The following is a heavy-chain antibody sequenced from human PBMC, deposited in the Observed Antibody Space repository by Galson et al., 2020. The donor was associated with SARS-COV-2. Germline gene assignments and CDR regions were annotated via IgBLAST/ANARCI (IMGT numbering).Heavy chain of an antibody. CDR3: ARDRGGQWLPGHIDY. J-gene: IGHJ4*02. Sequence: GGSLRLSCAASGFTFSSYEMNWVRQAPGKGLEWVSYISSSGSTIYYADSVKGRFTISRDNAKNSLYLQMNSLRAEDTAVYYCARDRGGQWLPGHIDYWGQGTLVTVSS. V-gene: IGHV3-48*03. CDR2: ISSSGSTI. D-gene: IGHD6-19*01. CDR1: GFTFSSYE.